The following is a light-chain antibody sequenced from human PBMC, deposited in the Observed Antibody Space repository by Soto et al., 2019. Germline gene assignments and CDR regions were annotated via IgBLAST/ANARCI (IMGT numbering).Light chain of an antibody. J-gene: IGLJ2*01. CDR3: CSYAGSSLV. CDR1: SGDIGGYNY. CDR2: DVN. V-gene: IGLV2-11*01. Sequence: QSALTQPRSVSGSPGQSVTISCTGVSGDIGGYNYVSWYQHHPGKAPKLIIFDVNKRPSGVPDRFSGSKSGNTASLTTSGLQPEDEADYYCCSYAGSSLVFGGGTKLTVL.